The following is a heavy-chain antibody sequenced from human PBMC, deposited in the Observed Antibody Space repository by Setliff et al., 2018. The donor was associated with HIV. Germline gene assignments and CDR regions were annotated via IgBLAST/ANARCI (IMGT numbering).Heavy chain of an antibody. Sequence: SETLSLTCTVSGASISGYYWSWIRQTPGKGLEWIGSIHGDGTTNHNPSLKSRVTISVDTSKNQFSLKLSSVTAADTAVYYCARWGGAADPYYDITAVREAFDYWGQGTLVTVSS. V-gene: IGHV4-4*08. J-gene: IGHJ4*02. D-gene: IGHD3-9*01. CDR1: GASISGYY. CDR3: ARWGGAADPYYDITAVREAFDY. CDR2: IHGDGTT.